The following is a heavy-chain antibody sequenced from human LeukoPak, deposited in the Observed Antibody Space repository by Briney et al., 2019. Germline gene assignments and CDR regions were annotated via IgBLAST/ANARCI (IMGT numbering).Heavy chain of an antibody. D-gene: IGHD6-13*01. CDR1: GFTFSSYG. V-gene: IGHV3-30*02. Sequence: GGSLRLSCAASGFTFSSYGMHWVRQAPGKGLEWVAFIRYDGSNKYYADSVKGRFTISRDNSKGRFTISRDNSKDTLYLQMNSLTADDTAVYYCAKGTIAAAGTGDYFDYWGQGTLVTVSS. CDR3: AKGTIAAAGTGDYFDY. CDR2: IRYDGSNK. J-gene: IGHJ4*02.